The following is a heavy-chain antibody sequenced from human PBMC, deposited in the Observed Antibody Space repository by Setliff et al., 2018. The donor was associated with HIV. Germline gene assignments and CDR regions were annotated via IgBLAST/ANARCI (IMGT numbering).Heavy chain of an antibody. Sequence: ASVKVSCKASGYSFSRSWVQWVRQASGQGLEWMGWINIANGKTQYSQKFRGRVTFTRDISANTAYLDLNSLKSEDSALYYCARGLYEFVHWGQGTLVTVSS. V-gene: IGHV1-3*04. D-gene: IGHD5-12*01. CDR3: ARGLYEFVH. J-gene: IGHJ5*02. CDR1: GYSFSRSW. CDR2: INIANGKT.